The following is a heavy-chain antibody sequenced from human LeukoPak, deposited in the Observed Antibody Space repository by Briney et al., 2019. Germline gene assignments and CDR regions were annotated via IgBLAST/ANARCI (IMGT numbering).Heavy chain of an antibody. CDR3: ARDRDYDFFDY. D-gene: IGHD3-3*01. Sequence: GMSLRLSCAAPGFTFSNCGMHWVRQAPGKGLEWVAHIWYDGSNKYYADSVRGRFTISRDNSKNTLYLQMNSLRAEDTAVYYCARDRDYDFFDYWGQGTLVTVSS. V-gene: IGHV3-33*01. CDR1: GFTFSNCG. CDR2: IWYDGSNK. J-gene: IGHJ4*02.